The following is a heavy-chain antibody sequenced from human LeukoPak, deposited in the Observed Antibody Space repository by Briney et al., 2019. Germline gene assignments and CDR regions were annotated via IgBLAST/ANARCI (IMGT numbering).Heavy chain of an antibody. J-gene: IGHJ6*03. CDR3: AKGGGYEAQYYYYYLDV. V-gene: IGHV3-30*02. CDR2: IRYDGSNK. Sequence: PGGSLRLSCAASGFTFISYGMHWVRQAPGKGLESVAFIRYDGSNKYYADSVKGRFTVSRDNSKNTLYLQMKSLRAEDTAVYYCAKGGGYEAQYYYYYLDVWGKGTTVTISS. D-gene: IGHD5-12*01. CDR1: GFTFISYG.